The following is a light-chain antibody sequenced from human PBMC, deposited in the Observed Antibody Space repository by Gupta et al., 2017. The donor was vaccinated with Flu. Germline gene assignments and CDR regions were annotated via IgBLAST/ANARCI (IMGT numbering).Light chain of an antibody. CDR2: ANT. V-gene: IGLV1-40*01. J-gene: IGLJ3*02. CDR3: HSFASSFSGLV. CDR1: SYNIGADCN. Sequence: VTISCIGGSYNIGADCNVNWYQLLTGTAPRLVIDANTNRPPGVTDRVSGSKSGSSASLALTGTQTEEEGEYYCHSFASSFSGLVVGGGTKLTVL.